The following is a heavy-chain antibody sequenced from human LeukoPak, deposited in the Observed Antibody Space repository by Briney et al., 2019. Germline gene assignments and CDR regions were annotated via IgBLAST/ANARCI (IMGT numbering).Heavy chain of an antibody. Sequence: GESLKISCKGSGYSFTTYWIGWVRQMPGKGLEWMGIIYPGDSDTRYSPSFQGQVTISADKSISTAYLQWSSLKASDTAMYYCATADYGDPYYYYYGMDVWGQGTTVTVSS. CDR3: ATADYGDPYYYYYGMDV. CDR2: IYPGDSDT. V-gene: IGHV5-51*01. D-gene: IGHD4-17*01. CDR1: GYSFTTYW. J-gene: IGHJ6*02.